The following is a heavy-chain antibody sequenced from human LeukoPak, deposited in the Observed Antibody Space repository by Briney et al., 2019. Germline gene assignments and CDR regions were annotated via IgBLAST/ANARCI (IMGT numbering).Heavy chain of an antibody. CDR1: GFTFRSFW. CDR2: IKQDGSEK. V-gene: IGHV3-7*02. J-gene: IGHJ4*02. Sequence: TGGSLRLSCAVSGFTFRSFWMSWVRQAPGKGLEWVANIKQDGSEKNYVDSVKGRFTISRDNAKNLLYLQMNSLRAEDTAVYYCASGGSIAAAGTTHPFDYWGQGTLVTVSS. D-gene: IGHD6-13*01. CDR3: ASGGSIAAAGTTHPFDY.